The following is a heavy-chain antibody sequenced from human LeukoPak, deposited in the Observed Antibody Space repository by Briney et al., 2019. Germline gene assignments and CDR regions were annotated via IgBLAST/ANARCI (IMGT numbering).Heavy chain of an antibody. J-gene: IGHJ4*02. V-gene: IGHV4-59*08. Sequence: SETLSLTCTVSGGSISSYHWSWIRQPPGKRQEWIGSIYGSGNINYNPSLKSRVTISVDTSKNQFSLRLSSVTAADTAVYYCARHGGFDYWGQGTLVTVSS. CDR1: GGSISSYH. CDR3: ARHGGFDY. D-gene: IGHD3-10*01. CDR2: IYGSGNI.